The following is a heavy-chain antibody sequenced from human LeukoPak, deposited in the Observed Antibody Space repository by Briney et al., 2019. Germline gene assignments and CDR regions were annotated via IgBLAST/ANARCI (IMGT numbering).Heavy chain of an antibody. CDR2: VYYTGST. CDR3: ASNTGTVFDY. CDR1: GDFITAYY. D-gene: IGHD7-27*01. V-gene: IGHV4-59*01. J-gene: IGHJ4*02. Sequence: SETLSLTCTVSGDFITAYYWSWIRQPPGKGLEWIGYVYYTGSTEYNPSLRSRVTISLEMSEHQFSLDPTSVTAADTAVYYCASNTGTVFDYWGQGALVTVSS.